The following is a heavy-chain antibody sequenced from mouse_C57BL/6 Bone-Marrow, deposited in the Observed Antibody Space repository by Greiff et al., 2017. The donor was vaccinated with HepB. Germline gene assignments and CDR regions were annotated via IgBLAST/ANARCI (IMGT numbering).Heavy chain of an antibody. V-gene: IGHV14-4*01. CDR1: GFNIKDDY. CDR3: TSYGDDGY. CDR2: IDPENGDT. D-gene: IGHD2-2*01. J-gene: IGHJ2*01. Sequence: VQLQQSGAELVRPGASVKLSCTASGFNIKDDYMHWVKQRPEQGLEWIGWIDPENGDTEYASKFQGKATITADTSSNTAYLHLSSLTSEDTAVYYCTSYGDDGYWGQGTTLTVSS.